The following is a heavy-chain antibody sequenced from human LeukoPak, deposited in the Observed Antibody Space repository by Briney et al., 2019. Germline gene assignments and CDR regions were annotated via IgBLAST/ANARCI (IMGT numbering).Heavy chain of an antibody. V-gene: IGHV3-30*02. D-gene: IGHD1-26*01. Sequence: QPGGSLRLSCAASGFSFSNYGMHWVRQTPGKGLESVAFTRYDGTIKDYADSVKGRFTISRDNSQNVLHLQMKSLRTEDTAVYYCAKELLLGYFHMDVWGKGTTVIVSS. CDR1: GFSFSNYG. J-gene: IGHJ6*03. CDR3: AKELLLGYFHMDV. CDR2: TRYDGTIK.